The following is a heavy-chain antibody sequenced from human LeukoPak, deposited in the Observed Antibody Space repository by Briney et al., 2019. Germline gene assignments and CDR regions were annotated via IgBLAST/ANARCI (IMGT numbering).Heavy chain of an antibody. D-gene: IGHD3-22*01. Sequence: GGSLRLSCAASGFTFSRYWMNWVRQAPGKGLEWVAVISYDGRNKQYADSAKGRFTISRDNSKNTLYLQTNSLRAEDTAVYYCARGQFRLHSYDGSTFDYWGQGTLVSVSS. V-gene: IGHV3-30*03. CDR3: ARGQFRLHSYDGSTFDY. CDR1: GFTFSRYW. J-gene: IGHJ4*02. CDR2: ISYDGRNK.